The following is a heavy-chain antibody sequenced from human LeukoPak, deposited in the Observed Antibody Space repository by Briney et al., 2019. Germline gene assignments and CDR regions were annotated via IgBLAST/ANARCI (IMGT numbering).Heavy chain of an antibody. CDR1: GFTFRLYV. J-gene: IGHJ4*02. CDR2: ITGSGGSI. Sequence: GGSLRLSCAASGFTFRLYVMTWVRQAPGKGLEWVSAITGSGGSIYYADSVRGRLTISRDNSKNTLYLQMSSLRAEDTAIYYCAHPSTPDYGGLDYWGQGTLVTVSS. V-gene: IGHV3-23*01. CDR3: AHPSTPDYGGLDY. D-gene: IGHD4-17*01.